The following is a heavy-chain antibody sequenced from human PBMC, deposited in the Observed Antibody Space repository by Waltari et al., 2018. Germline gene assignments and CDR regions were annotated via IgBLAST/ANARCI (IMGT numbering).Heavy chain of an antibody. CDR3: AKDWYFGDDSSGYLDY. CDR1: GFTFSSYG. CDR2: IRYDGSNK. Sequence: QVQLVESGGGVVQPGGSLRLSCAASGFTFSSYGIHWVRQAPGKGLEWVAFIRYDGSNKYYADSVKGRFTISRDNSKNTLYLQMNSLRAEDTAVYYCAKDWYFGDDSSGYLDYWGQGTLVTVSS. D-gene: IGHD3-22*01. V-gene: IGHV3-30*02. J-gene: IGHJ4*02.